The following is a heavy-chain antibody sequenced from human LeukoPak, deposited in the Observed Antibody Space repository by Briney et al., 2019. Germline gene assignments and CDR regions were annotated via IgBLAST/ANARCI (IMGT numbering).Heavy chain of an antibody. CDR2: IKQDASEK. CDR1: GFTFSSYW. Sequence: PGGSLRLSCAASGFTFSSYWMSWVRQAPGKGLEWVANIKQDASEKYYVDSVKGRFTISRDNAKNSLYLQMNSLRAEGTAVYYCAREYYDFWSGYYTHFDYWGQGTLVTVSS. V-gene: IGHV3-7*01. J-gene: IGHJ4*02. D-gene: IGHD3-3*01. CDR3: AREYYDFWSGYYTHFDY.